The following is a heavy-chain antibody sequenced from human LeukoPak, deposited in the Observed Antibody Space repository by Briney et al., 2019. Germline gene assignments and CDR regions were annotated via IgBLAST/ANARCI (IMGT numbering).Heavy chain of an antibody. CDR2: ISAYNGNT. D-gene: IGHD3-22*01. Sequence: WASVKVSCKASGYTFTSYGISWVRQAPGQGLEWMGWISAYNGNTNYAQKLQGRVTMTTDTSTSTAYMELRGLRSDDTAVYYCARDPGVYYDSSNWDYWGQGTLVTVSS. CDR3: ARDPGVYYDSSNWDY. J-gene: IGHJ4*02. V-gene: IGHV1-18*01. CDR1: GYTFTSYG.